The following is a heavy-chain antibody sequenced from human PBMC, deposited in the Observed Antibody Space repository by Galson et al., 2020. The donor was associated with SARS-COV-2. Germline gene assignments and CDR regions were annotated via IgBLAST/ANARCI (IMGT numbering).Heavy chain of an antibody. V-gene: IGHV6-1*01. Sequence: SQTLSLTCAISGDSVSSSIAAWNWIRQSPSRGLEWLGRTYYRSKWYNDYAVSVQGRITINTDTSKNRFSLQLNSVTPDDTAVYYCARSLVRVVTKLQGLECWGQGTLCTVSS. CDR2: TYYRSKWYN. CDR3: ARSLVRVVTKLQGLEC. CDR1: GDSVSSSIAA. D-gene: IGHD3-10*01. J-gene: IGHJ4*02.